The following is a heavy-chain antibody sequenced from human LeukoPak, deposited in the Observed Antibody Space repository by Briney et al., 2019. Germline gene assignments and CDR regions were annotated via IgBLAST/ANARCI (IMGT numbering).Heavy chain of an antibody. CDR1: GFTFSNYA. CDR3: AKSLVVPGSGNY. D-gene: IGHD2-15*01. CDR2: ISGSAGST. V-gene: IGHV3-23*01. Sequence: GRSLRLSCTASGFTFSNYAMSWVGQAPGKGLEWVSEISGSAGSTYYADSVKGRFAVSRDNSKNTVYLQMNSLRAEDTAVYYCAKSLVVPGSGNYWGQGTLVTVSS. J-gene: IGHJ4*02.